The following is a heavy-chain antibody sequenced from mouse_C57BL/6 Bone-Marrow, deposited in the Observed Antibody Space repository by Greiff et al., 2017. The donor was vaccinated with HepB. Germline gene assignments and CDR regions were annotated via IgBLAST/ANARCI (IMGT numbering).Heavy chain of an antibody. CDR3: ARDGGYGSSYWYFDV. J-gene: IGHJ1*03. D-gene: IGHD1-1*01. Sequence: EVHLVESGGGLVQSGRSLRLSCATSGFTFSDFYMEWVRQAPGKGLEWIAASRNKANDYTTEYSASVKGRFIVSRDTSQSILYLQMNALRAEDTAIYYCARDGGYGSSYWYFDVWGTGTTVTVSS. CDR1: GFTFSDFY. V-gene: IGHV7-1*01. CDR2: SRNKANDYTT.